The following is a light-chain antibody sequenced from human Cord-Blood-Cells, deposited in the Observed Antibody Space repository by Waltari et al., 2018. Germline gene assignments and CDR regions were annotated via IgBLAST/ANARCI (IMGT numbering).Light chain of an antibody. CDR2: RNN. V-gene: IGLV1-47*01. CDR3: AAWDDSLSGRV. J-gene: IGLJ3*02. Sequence: QSVLPPPPSASGTPGPRVTSPCSGSSSHIGSTHVYWYQQLPRTAPKLLIDRNNQRPSGVPDRFSGSKSGTSASLAISGLRSEDEADYYCAAWDDSLSGRVFGGGTKLTVL. CDR1: SSHIGSTH.